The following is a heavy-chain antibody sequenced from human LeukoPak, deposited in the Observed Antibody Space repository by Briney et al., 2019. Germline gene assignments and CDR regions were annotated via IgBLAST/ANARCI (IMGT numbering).Heavy chain of an antibody. Sequence: PGRSLRLSCAASGFTFSSYAMHWVRQAPGKGLEWVAVISYDGSNKYYADSVKGRFTISRDNSKNTLYLQMNSLRAEDTAVYYCARGRRGSGRIKHFDYWGQGTLVTVSS. D-gene: IGHD2-15*01. V-gene: IGHV3-30-3*01. J-gene: IGHJ4*02. CDR2: ISYDGSNK. CDR3: ARGRRGSGRIKHFDY. CDR1: GFTFSSYA.